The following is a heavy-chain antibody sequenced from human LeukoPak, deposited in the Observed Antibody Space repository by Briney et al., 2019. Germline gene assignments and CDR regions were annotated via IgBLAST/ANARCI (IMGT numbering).Heavy chain of an antibody. CDR3: AKGRYCSGGSCYGYYFDY. Sequence: GGSLRLSCAASGFTFSSYAMSWVRQAPGKGLEWVSAISGSGGSTYYADSVKGRFTISRDNSKNTLYLQMNSLRAEDTAVYYCAKGRYCSGGSCYGYYFDYWGQGTLVTVSS. V-gene: IGHV3-23*01. J-gene: IGHJ4*02. CDR1: GFTFSSYA. CDR2: ISGSGGST. D-gene: IGHD2-15*01.